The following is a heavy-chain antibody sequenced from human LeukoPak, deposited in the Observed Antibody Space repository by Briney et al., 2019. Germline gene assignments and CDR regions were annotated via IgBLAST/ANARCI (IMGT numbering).Heavy chain of an antibody. V-gene: IGHV1-8*01. CDR3: ARGGVPLGAAGTYWFDP. CDR1: GYTFTSYD. D-gene: IGHD6-13*01. CDR2: MNPNSGNT. J-gene: IGHJ5*02. Sequence: ASVKVSCKASGYTFTSYDINWVRQATGQGLEWMGWMNPNSGNTGYAQKFTGRVTMTRNTSISTAYMELSSLRSEDTAVYYCARGGVPLGAAGTYWFDPWGQGTLVTVSS.